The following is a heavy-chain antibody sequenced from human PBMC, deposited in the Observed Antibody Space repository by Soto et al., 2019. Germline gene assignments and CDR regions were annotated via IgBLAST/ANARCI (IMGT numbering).Heavy chain of an antibody. D-gene: IGHD3-3*01. Sequence: EVQLLDSGGGLGQSGGSLRLSCAASGFSFYTYAMTWVRQAPGKGLEWVSSISASGTQTYYADSVKGRFTISRDNSRNTVYLQMNSLRVEDTAVYYCAKGGGSGYFAYHYIDVWGKGTTVTVSS. J-gene: IGHJ6*03. V-gene: IGHV3-23*01. CDR1: GFSFYTYA. CDR3: AKGGGSGYFAYHYIDV. CDR2: ISASGTQT.